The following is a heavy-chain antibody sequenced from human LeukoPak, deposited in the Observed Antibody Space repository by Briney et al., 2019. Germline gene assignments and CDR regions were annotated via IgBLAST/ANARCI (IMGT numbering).Heavy chain of an antibody. CDR2: ISDNGGNT. Sequence: GGSLRLSCAASGFTFSIYGMGWVRQAPGKGLEWVSSISDNGGNTYYADSAKGRFTISRDNSKNSLYLQMNSLRAEDTAVYYCARDGYHYYGSGTYFGYYYMDVWGKGTTVTISS. V-gene: IGHV3-23*01. D-gene: IGHD3-10*01. CDR3: ARDGYHYYGSGTYFGYYYMDV. CDR1: GFTFSIYG. J-gene: IGHJ6*03.